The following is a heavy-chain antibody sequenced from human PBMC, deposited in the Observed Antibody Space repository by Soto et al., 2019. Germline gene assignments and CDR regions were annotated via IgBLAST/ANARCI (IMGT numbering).Heavy chain of an antibody. CDR3: AREMSAAGTTGAYYGMDV. J-gene: IGHJ6*02. D-gene: IGHD6-13*01. V-gene: IGHV3-21*01. CDR2: IRSSSSYI. CDR1: GFTFSSYA. Sequence: GGSLRLSCAASGFTFSSYAMHWVRQAPGKGLEWVSAIRSSSSYIYYADSVKGRFTISRDNAKNSLYLQMNSLRAEDTAVYYCAREMSAAGTTGAYYGMDVWGQGTTVTVSS.